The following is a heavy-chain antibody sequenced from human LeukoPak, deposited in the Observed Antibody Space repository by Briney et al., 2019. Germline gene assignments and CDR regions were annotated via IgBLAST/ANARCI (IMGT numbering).Heavy chain of an antibody. Sequence: GGSLRLSCAASGFSFSSYGMHWVRQAPGKGLEWVAVISYDGSNKYYADSVKGRFTISRDNSKNTLYLQMNSLRAEDTAVYYCAKDKGGSEIYAFDIWGQGTMVTVSS. D-gene: IGHD3-10*01. CDR1: GFSFSSYG. J-gene: IGHJ3*02. CDR3: AKDKGGSEIYAFDI. V-gene: IGHV3-30*18. CDR2: ISYDGSNK.